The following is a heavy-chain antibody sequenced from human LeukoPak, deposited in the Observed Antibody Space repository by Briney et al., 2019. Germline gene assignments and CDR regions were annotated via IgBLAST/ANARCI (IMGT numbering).Heavy chain of an antibody. V-gene: IGHV3-23*01. J-gene: IGHJ3*01. CDR3: AKDASHYYYDSSGLDPV. CDR2: ISGSGGGT. CDR1: GFTFSSYA. D-gene: IGHD3-22*01. Sequence: GGSLRLSCAASGFTFSSYAMSWVRQAPGKGLEWVSAISGSGGGTYYADAMKGRFSISRDNSKNTLYPQMNSLRAEDTAVYYCAKDASHYYYDSSGLDPVWGQGTMVTVSS.